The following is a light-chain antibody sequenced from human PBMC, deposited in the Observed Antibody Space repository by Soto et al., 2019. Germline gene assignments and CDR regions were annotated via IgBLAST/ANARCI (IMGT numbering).Light chain of an antibody. CDR1: SSNIGSTT. V-gene: IGLV1-44*01. CDR3: ASWDDSLNGFV. J-gene: IGLJ1*01. CDR2: SND. Sequence: VLTQPPSASGTPGQRVTISCSGSSSNIGSTTVSWYQQLPGAAPKLLIYSNDQWPSGVPDRFSGSKSGTPASLAISGLQSEDEADYYCASWDDSLNGFVFGTGTKVTVL.